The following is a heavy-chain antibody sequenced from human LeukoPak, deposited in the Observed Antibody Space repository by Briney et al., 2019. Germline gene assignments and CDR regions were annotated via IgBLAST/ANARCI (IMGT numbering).Heavy chain of an antibody. CDR2: INHSGST. V-gene: IGHV4-34*01. Sequence: KPSETLSLTCAVYGGSFSGYYWSWIRQPPGKGLEWIGEINHSGSTNYNPSLKSRVTISVDTSKNQFSLKLSSVTAADTAVYYCARDGIGYSWCGDCYVLVSWGQGTPVTVSS. CDR1: GGSFSGYY. D-gene: IGHD2-21*02. CDR3: ARDGIGYSWCGDCYVLVS. J-gene: IGHJ4*02.